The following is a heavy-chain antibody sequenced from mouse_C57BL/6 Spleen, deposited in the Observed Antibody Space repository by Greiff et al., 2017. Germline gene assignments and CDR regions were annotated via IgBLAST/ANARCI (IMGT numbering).Heavy chain of an antibody. V-gene: IGHV1-15*01. CDR1: GYTFTDYE. CDR2: IYPETGGT. CDR3: TREGRVRRDWYFDV. J-gene: IGHJ1*03. D-gene: IGHD2-14*01. Sequence: VQLQQSGAELVRPGASVTLSCKASGYTFTDYEMHWVKQTPVHGLEWIGAIYPETGGTAYNQKFKGKAILTADKSSSTAYMELRSLTSEDSAVYYCTREGRVRRDWYFDVWGTGTTVTVSS.